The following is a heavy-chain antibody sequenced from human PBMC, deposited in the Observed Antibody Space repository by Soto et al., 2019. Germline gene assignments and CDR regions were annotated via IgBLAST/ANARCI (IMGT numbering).Heavy chain of an antibody. CDR2: IIPIFGTA. J-gene: IGHJ6*02. Sequence: SVKVSCKASGGTFSSYAISWVRQAPGQGLEWMGGIIPIFGTANYAQKFQGRVTITADESTSTAYMELSSLRSEDTAVYYCAVDIVVVPAAPHDSYSYYYGMDVWGQGTTVTVSS. D-gene: IGHD2-2*01. CDR1: GGTFSSYA. CDR3: AVDIVVVPAAPHDSYSYYYGMDV. V-gene: IGHV1-69*13.